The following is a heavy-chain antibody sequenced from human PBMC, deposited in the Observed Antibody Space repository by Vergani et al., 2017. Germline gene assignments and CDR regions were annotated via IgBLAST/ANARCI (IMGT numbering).Heavy chain of an antibody. V-gene: IGHV3-11*04. D-gene: IGHD1-1*01. Sequence: LEESGGGSVKPGGSLRLSCAASGFKFSDHYMSWIRQAPGKGLEWVSHISPGASTVSYTDSVTGRFTVSRDNDNNSLTLDMTTLRVEDTAVYYCAKNPGISTTRHYYAMDVWGQGTKVTGSS. CDR2: ISPGASTV. CDR3: AKNPGISTTRHYYAMDV. J-gene: IGHJ6*02. CDR1: GFKFSDHY.